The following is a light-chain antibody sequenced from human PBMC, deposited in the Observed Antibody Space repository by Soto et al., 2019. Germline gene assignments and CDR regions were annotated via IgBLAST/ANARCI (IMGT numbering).Light chain of an antibody. CDR2: KAS. CDR1: QSITNW. CDR3: QQFYSYPRT. J-gene: IGKJ1*01. V-gene: IGKV1-5*03. Sequence: DSQMTQSPSTLSASVGDRVTITCRASQSITNWLAWYQQKPGKAPNLLIYKASSLARGVPSRFSGSGSGTEFTLTISSLQPDDFATYYCQQFYSYPRTFGQGTRVEIK.